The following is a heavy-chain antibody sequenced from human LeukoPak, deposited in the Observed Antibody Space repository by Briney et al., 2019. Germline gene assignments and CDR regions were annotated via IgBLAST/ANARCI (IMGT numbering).Heavy chain of an antibody. J-gene: IGHJ4*02. D-gene: IGHD3-22*01. CDR3: ARDLGTTMITSLGY. CDR1: GFTFSSYT. Sequence: GGSLRLSCAASGFTFSSYTMSWVRQAPGKRLEWVSSISSSSTYIYYADSVEGRFTISRDNAENSLFLEMNSLRAEDTAVYYCARDLGTTMITSLGYWGQGTLVTVSS. CDR2: ISSSSTYI. V-gene: IGHV3-21*01.